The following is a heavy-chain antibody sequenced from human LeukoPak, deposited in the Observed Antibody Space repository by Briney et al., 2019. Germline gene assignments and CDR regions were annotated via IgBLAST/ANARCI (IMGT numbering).Heavy chain of an antibody. J-gene: IGHJ4*02. CDR3: ARDEGFGKLFAVPFDY. D-gene: IGHD3-10*01. V-gene: IGHV3-48*04. CDR2: ISSSSSTI. Sequence: GGSLRLSCAAYGFTFSSYSMNWVRQAPGKGLEWVSYISSSSSTIYYADSVKGRFTISRDNAKNSLYLQMNSLRAEDTAVYYCARDEGFGKLFAVPFDYWGQGTLVTVSS. CDR1: GFTFSSYS.